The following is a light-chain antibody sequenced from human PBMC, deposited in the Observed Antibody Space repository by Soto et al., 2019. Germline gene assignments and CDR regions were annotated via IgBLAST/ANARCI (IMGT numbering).Light chain of an antibody. CDR1: QSISTW. CDR2: DAS. V-gene: IGKV1-5*01. J-gene: IGKJ1*01. Sequence: DIQMTQSPSTLSASIGDRVTITCRASQSISTWLAWYQQKPGKAPNLLIYDASTLHSGVPSRFSGSGSGTDFTLTISNLQPDDFATYYCQQYDSYSSGPFGQGTKVDI. CDR3: QQYDSYSSGP.